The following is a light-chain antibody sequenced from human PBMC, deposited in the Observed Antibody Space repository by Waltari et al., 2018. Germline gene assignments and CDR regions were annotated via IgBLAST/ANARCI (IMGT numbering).Light chain of an antibody. CDR3: QSYDTSLSVV. CDR1: GSNIGAGYD. CDR2: GST. Sequence: QSVLTQPPSGSGAPGQRVTIACTGSGSNIGAGYDVHWYQQLPRAAPKPLIYGSTSRPLGVPARFFGSTSGTSASLAITGLQAEDEADYYCQSYDTSLSVVFGGGTKLTVL. J-gene: IGLJ3*02. V-gene: IGLV1-40*01.